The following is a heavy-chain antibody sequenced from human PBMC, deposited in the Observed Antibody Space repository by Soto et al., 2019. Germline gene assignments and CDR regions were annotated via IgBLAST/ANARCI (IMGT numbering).Heavy chain of an antibody. CDR2: IYYSGST. CDR1: VGSVSSGSYY. CDR3: ARDGQPNQHNWFEP. V-gene: IGHV4-61*01. J-gene: IGHJ5*02. Sequence: ENPSLACPVSVGSVSSGSYYWSWLREPPGKGLEWIGYIYYSGSTNYNPYLKSRVTISVDTSKNQFSLKLSYVTAADTAVYYCARDGQPNQHNWFEPWCQGTLVTLSS.